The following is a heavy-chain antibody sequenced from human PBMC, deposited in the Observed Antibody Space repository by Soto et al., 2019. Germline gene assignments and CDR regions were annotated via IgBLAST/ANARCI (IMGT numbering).Heavy chain of an antibody. CDR3: ARDDRSGYYWAIDY. CDR2: IYYSGST. Sequence: TSETLSLTYTVSGVSINSGRNYWSWIRQHPGKGLEWIGHIYYSGSTYYNPSLKSRLTISMDTSKSQFSLNLSSVTAADTAVYYCARDDRSGYYWAIDYWGRGTLVTVS. D-gene: IGHD3-22*01. J-gene: IGHJ4*02. V-gene: IGHV4-31*03. CDR1: GVSINSGRNY.